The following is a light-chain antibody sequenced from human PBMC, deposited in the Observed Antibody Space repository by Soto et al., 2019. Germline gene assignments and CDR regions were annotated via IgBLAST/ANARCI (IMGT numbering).Light chain of an antibody. CDR3: CSYAGSSTWV. V-gene: IGLV2-23*02. J-gene: IGLJ3*02. CDR1: SSDVGSYNL. Sequence: QSVLTQPASVSGSPGQSITISCTGTSSDVGSYNLVSWYQQRPGKAPKPMIYEVSKRPSGVSNRFSGSKSGNTASLTISGLQAEDEADYSCCSYAGSSTWVFGGGTKVTVL. CDR2: EVS.